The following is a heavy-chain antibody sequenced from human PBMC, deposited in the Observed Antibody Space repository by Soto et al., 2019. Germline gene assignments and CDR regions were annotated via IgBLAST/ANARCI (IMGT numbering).Heavy chain of an antibody. CDR3: AREVGVLRFLEWLPIGY. Sequence: VASVKVSCTASGYTFTSYAIHWVRQAPGQRLEWMGWINAGNGNTKYSQKFQGRVTITRDTSASTAYMELSSLRSEDTAVYYCAREVGVLRFLEWLPIGYWGQGTLVTVSS. D-gene: IGHD3-3*01. V-gene: IGHV1-3*01. CDR1: GYTFTSYA. CDR2: INAGNGNT. J-gene: IGHJ4*02.